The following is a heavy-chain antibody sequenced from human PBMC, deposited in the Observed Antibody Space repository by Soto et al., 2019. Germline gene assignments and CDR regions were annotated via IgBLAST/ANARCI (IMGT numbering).Heavy chain of an antibody. V-gene: IGHV1-69*13. D-gene: IGHD6-13*01. Sequence: PAEASCKAPGGTFSSNAIMWVQQATRQGLEWMGGIIPIFGTANYAQKFQGRVTITADESTSTAYMELSSLRSEDTAVYYCARDQVAIAAAGTDYYYGMDFWGQGITVNV. CDR1: GGTFSSNA. CDR2: IIPIFGTA. CDR3: ARDQVAIAAAGTDYYYGMDF. J-gene: IGHJ6*02.